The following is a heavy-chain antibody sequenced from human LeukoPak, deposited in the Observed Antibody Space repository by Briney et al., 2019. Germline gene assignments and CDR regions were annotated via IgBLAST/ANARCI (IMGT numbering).Heavy chain of an antibody. V-gene: IGHV4-39*01. J-gene: IGHJ4*02. CDR1: GGSISSSPYY. CDR3: ARHPRGTCYGALEG. Sequence: SETLSLSCTVSGGSISSSPYYWAWIRQPPGKGLEWIGNMYYNEKTYYNPSLKSRVTISIETSKKQFSLKLSSVTAADTAVYYCARHPRGTCYGALEGWGQGTLVTVSS. CDR2: MYYNEKT. D-gene: IGHD4/OR15-4a*01.